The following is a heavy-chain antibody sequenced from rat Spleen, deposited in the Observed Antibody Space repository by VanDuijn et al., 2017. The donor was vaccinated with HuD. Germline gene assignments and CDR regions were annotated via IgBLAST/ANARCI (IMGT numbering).Heavy chain of an antibody. Sequence: QVQLKESGPGLVQPSQTLSLTCTVSGFSLTSYGVSWVRQPPGTGLEWIGAIWSGGSTDYNSALKSRLSISRDTSKSQVLLKMNSLQTEDTAMYFCARSLWGGVMDAWGQGASVTVSS. V-gene: IGHV2-16*01. CDR1: GFSLTSYG. CDR3: ARSLWGGVMDA. D-gene: IGHD1-7*01. J-gene: IGHJ4*01. CDR2: IWSGGST.